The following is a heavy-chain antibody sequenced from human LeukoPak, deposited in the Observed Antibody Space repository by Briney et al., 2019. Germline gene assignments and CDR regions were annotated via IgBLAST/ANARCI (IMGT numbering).Heavy chain of an antibody. Sequence: GESLKISCKGSAYSFSSYWIGWVRQMPGKGLEWMGIIYPGDSDTRYSPSFQGQVTISADKSISTAYLQWNSLKASGTAMYYCARRGHYYDSSGYLRPDAFDIWGQGTMVTVSS. J-gene: IGHJ3*02. V-gene: IGHV5-51*01. CDR3: ARRGHYYDSSGYLRPDAFDI. D-gene: IGHD3-22*01. CDR1: AYSFSSYW. CDR2: IYPGDSDT.